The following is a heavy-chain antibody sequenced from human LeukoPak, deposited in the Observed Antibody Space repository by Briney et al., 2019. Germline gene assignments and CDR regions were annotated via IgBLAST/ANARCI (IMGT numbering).Heavy chain of an antibody. V-gene: IGHV4-59*08. CDR3: ARHVGTAAGPFDS. CDR2: IYFTGRT. J-gene: IGHJ4*02. CDR1: CGIISTYY. D-gene: IGHD6-13*01. Sequence: ADTLSLIRSLSCGIISTYYWRWIRQSPGKGLEWLAYIYFTGRTDYNPSLKSRVTISLDTSKTQFSLNLTSVTAADAAVYYCARHVGTAAGPFDSWGQGARVTVSS.